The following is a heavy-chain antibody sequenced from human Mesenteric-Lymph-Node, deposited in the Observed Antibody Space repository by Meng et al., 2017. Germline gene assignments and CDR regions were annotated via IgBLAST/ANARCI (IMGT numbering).Heavy chain of an antibody. CDR1: GFTFTDHY. Sequence: EVQLVESGGGWVQPGGSLRLSCAASGFTFTDHYMDWVRQAPGKGLEWVGRITNTPNRYHTNYAASVKGRFTISRDDSKNSLYLEMNSLKIEDTAVYYCARDTSTSLDYWGQGALVTVSS. D-gene: IGHD2/OR15-2a*01. CDR3: ARDTSTSLDY. V-gene: IGHV3-72*01. J-gene: IGHJ4*02. CDR2: ITNTPNRYHT.